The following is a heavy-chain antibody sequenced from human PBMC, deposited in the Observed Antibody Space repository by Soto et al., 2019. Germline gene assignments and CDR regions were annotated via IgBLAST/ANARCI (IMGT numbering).Heavy chain of an antibody. V-gene: IGHV3-15*01. CDR1: GFTFSNAW. Sequence: EVQLVESGGGLVKPGGSLRLSCAASGFTFSNAWMSWVRQAPGKGLEWVGRIKSKTDGGTTDYAAPVKGRFTISRDDSKNTLYLQMNSLKTADTAVYYCTTDRGYYGSGSYYNGWGQGTLVTVSS. CDR2: IKSKTDGGTT. CDR3: TTDRGYYGSGSYYNG. D-gene: IGHD3-10*01. J-gene: IGHJ4*02.